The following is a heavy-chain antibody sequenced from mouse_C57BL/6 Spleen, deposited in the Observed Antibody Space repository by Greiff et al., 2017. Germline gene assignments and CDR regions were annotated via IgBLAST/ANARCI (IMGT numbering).Heavy chain of an antibody. V-gene: IGHV1-72*01. D-gene: IGHD2-5*01. CDR2: IDPNSGGT. CDR3: ARSGLYYSISYYAMDY. J-gene: IGHJ4*01. CDR1: GYTFTSYW. Sequence: VKLQESGPELVKPGASVKLSCKASGYTFTSYWMHWVKQRPGRGLEWIGRIDPNSGGTKYNEKFKSKATLTVDKPSSTAYMQLSSLTSEDSAVYYCARSGLYYSISYYAMDYWGQGTSVTVSS.